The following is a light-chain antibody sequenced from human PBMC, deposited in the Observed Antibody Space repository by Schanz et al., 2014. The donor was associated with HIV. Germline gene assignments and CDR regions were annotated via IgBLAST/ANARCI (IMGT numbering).Light chain of an antibody. CDR3: ASYTTSRPLV. J-gene: IGLJ1*01. CDR2: DVT. V-gene: IGLV2-11*01. Sequence: QSALTQPRSVSGSPGQSVTISCTGTSSDVGGYDYVSWYQQHPGKAPKLMIYDVTKRPSGVPDRFSGSKSGNTASLTISGLQAEDEADYYCASYTTSRPLVFGTGTKVTVL. CDR1: SSDVGGYDY.